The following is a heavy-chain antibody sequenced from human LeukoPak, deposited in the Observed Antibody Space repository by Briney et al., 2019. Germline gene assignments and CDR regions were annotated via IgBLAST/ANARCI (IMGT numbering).Heavy chain of an antibody. CDR3: ARDRRVGGWGGAFDI. J-gene: IGHJ3*02. CDR2: IKQDGSQR. Sequence: PGGSLRLSCAASGFTFSTYWMNWVRQAPGKGLEYVANIKQDGSQRFYVDSVKGRFTISRDNAKNSLYLQMNSLTTEDTAVYYCARDRRVGGWGGAFDIWGQGTTVTVSS. D-gene: IGHD2-21*01. V-gene: IGHV3-7*01. CDR1: GFTFSTYW.